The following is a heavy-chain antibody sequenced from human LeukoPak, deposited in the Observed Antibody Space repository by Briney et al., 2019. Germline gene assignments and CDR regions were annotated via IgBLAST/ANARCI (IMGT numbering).Heavy chain of an antibody. J-gene: IGHJ4*02. CDR2: IYYSGST. V-gene: IGHV4-59*08. D-gene: IGHD3-22*01. Sequence: PSETLSLTCTVSGGSVSSYYWSWIRQPPGKGLEWIGYIYYSGSTNYNPSLKSRVTISVDTSKNQFSLKLSSVTAADTAVYYCARQEKYYYDSSGYYTYYFDYWGQGTLVTVSS. CDR3: ARQEKYYYDSSGYYTYYFDY. CDR1: GGSVSSYY.